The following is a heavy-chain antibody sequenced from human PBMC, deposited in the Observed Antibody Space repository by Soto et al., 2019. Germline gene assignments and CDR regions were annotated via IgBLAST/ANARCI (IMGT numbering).Heavy chain of an antibody. CDR2: ISGSGGNT. Sequence: PGGSLRLSCAASGFTFSSYVMSWVRQAPGKGPEWVSAISGSGGNTYYADSVKGRFTISRDNSKNTLFLQMNSLRAEDTALYFCAKEMGDYYDSSGSWFDPWGQGTLVTVYS. CDR3: AKEMGDYYDSSGSWFDP. CDR1: GFTFSSYV. V-gene: IGHV3-23*01. J-gene: IGHJ5*02. D-gene: IGHD3-22*01.